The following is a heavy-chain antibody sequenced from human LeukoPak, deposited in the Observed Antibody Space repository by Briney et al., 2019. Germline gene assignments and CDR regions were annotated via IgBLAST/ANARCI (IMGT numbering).Heavy chain of an antibody. D-gene: IGHD2-2*01. V-gene: IGHV1-18*01. CDR2: ISAYNGNT. CDR3: ARSIVVVPAAHDAFDI. J-gene: IGHJ3*02. Sequence: ASVKVSCKASGYTFTSYGISWVRQAPGQGLEWMGWISAYNGNTNYAQKLQGRVTMTTDTSASTAYMELSSLRSEDTAVYYCARSIVVVPAAHDAFDIWGQGTMVTVSS. CDR1: GYTFTSYG.